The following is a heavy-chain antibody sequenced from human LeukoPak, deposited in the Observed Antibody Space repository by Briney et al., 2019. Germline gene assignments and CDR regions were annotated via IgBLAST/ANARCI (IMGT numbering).Heavy chain of an antibody. Sequence: GGSLRLSCEASGFTFDDYAMHWVRQAPGKGLEWVSLITGDGGRTYFADSVEGRFTISRDNRKNSLYLQMNSLRTDDTALYYCAREGPIAVAGYFDYWGQATLVTVSS. V-gene: IGHV3-43*02. CDR2: ITGDGGRT. CDR1: GFTFDDYA. J-gene: IGHJ4*02. D-gene: IGHD6-19*01. CDR3: AREGPIAVAGYFDY.